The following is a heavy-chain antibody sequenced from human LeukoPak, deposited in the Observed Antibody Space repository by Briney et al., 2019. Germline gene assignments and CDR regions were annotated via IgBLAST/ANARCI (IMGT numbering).Heavy chain of an antibody. CDR1: GGSISSGGYY. D-gene: IGHD3-10*01. Sequence: SESLSLTCTVSGGSISSGGYYWSWIRQHPGKGLEWIGYIYYSGSTYYNPSLKSRVTISVDTSKNQFSLKLSSVTAADTAVYYCARGVPGDYIDYWGQGTLVTVSS. CDR3: ARGVPGDYIDY. V-gene: IGHV4-31*03. J-gene: IGHJ4*02. CDR2: IYYSGST.